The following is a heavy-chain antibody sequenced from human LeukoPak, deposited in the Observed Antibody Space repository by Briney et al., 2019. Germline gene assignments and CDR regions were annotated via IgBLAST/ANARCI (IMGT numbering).Heavy chain of an antibody. CDR3: ARNGWYSIDY. CDR1: GGSISSYY. D-gene: IGHD6-19*01. CDR2: IYTSGST. Sequence: KPSETLSLTCTVSGGSISSYYWSWIRQPAGKGLEWIGRIYTSGSTNYNPSLKSRVAISVDMSKNQFSLKLSSVTAADTGLYYCARNGWYSIDYWGQGTLVTASS. J-gene: IGHJ4*02. V-gene: IGHV4-4*07.